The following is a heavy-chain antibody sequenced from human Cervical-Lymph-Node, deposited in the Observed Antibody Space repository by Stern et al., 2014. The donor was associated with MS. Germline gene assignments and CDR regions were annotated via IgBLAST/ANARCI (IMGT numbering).Heavy chain of an antibody. V-gene: IGHV1-2*04. J-gene: IGHJ6*02. D-gene: IGHD5-18*01. CDR3: ARGWGYSYGYYYGMDV. Sequence: QMQLVQSGAEVKKPGASVKVSCKASGYTFTGYYMHWVRQAPGQGLEWLGWINPNSGGTNYAQKFQGWVTMTRDTYISTAYMELSRLRSDDTAVYYCARGWGYSYGYYYGMDVWGQGTTVTVSS. CDR1: GYTFTGYY. CDR2: INPNSGGT.